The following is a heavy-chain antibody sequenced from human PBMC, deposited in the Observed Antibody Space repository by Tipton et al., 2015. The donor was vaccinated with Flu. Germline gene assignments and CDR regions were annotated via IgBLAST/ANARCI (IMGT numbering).Heavy chain of an antibody. V-gene: IGHV3-33*01. D-gene: IGHD6-19*01. CDR1: GFTFSTYA. CDR2: IWYDGSDK. J-gene: IGHJ3*02. CDR3: ARGHSSGVQNLGDAFDI. Sequence: SLRLSCAASGFTFSTYAMHWVRQSPGKGLEWVAVIWYDGSDKYYADSVKGRFTISRDNSKNRLYLQMNSLRAEDTAVYYCARGHSSGVQNLGDAFDIWGQGTMVTVSS.